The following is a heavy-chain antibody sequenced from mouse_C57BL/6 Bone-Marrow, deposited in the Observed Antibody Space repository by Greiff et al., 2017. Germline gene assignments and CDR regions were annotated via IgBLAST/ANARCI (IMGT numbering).Heavy chain of an antibody. CDR3: ARLGRIYFDV. Sequence: QVQLQQPGAELVMPGASVKLSCKASGYTFTSYWMHWVKQRPGQGLEWIGEIDPSDSYTNYNQKFKGKSTLTVDKSSSTAYMQRSSLTSEDSAVYYCARLGRIYFDVWGTGTTVTVSS. CDR2: IDPSDSYT. J-gene: IGHJ1*03. V-gene: IGHV1-69*01. D-gene: IGHD4-1*01. CDR1: GYTFTSYW.